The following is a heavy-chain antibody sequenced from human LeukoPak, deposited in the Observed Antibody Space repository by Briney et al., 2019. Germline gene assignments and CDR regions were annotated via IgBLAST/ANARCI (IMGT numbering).Heavy chain of an antibody. J-gene: IGHJ5*02. D-gene: IGHD6-13*01. Sequence: ASVKVSCKASGGTFSSYAINWVRQATGQGLEWMGWMNPNSGNTGYAQKFQGRVTMTRNTSISTAYMELSSLRSEDTAVYYCARGYGAAAGTDWFDPWGQGTLVTVSS. V-gene: IGHV1-8*02. CDR1: GGTFSSYA. CDR3: ARGYGAAAGTDWFDP. CDR2: MNPNSGNT.